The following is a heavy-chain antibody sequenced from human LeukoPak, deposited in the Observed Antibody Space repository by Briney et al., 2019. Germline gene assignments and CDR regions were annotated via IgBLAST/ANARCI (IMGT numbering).Heavy chain of an antibody. CDR3: ARDPPHLCSSTSCFGDY. CDR2: ISAYNGNT. V-gene: IGHV1-18*01. Sequence: GAAVKVSCKSSGYTFTNYGISWTRHAPGQGLEWMGWISAYNGNTNHTQKNQGRATMTTDTSTNTAYMELRTLRSDDTAVYYCARDPPHLCSSTSCFGDYWGQGTLVTVSS. J-gene: IGHJ4*02. CDR1: GYTFTNYG. D-gene: IGHD2-2*01.